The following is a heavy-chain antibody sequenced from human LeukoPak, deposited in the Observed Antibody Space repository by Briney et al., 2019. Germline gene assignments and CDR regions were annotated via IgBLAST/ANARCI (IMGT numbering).Heavy chain of an antibody. J-gene: IGHJ5*02. V-gene: IGHV4-34*01. CDR3: ARVFGIVGATWFDP. CDR2: INYSGST. CDR1: GGSFSGYY. Sequence: GSLRLSCAVSGGSFSGYYWSWIRQPPGKGLEWIGEINYSGSTNYNPSLKSRVTISVDTSKNQFSLKLSSVTAADTAVYYCARVFGIVGATWFDPWGQGTLVIVSS. D-gene: IGHD1-26*01.